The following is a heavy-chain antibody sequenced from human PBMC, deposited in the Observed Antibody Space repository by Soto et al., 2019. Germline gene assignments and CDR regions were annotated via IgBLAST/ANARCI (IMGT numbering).Heavy chain of an antibody. J-gene: IGHJ4*02. Sequence: GGSLRLSCTASGLPHSSFAMMWVRQAPGKGLECVSGIYGSGRGIEYADSVKGRFTISRDNSKNTVYLQMTDLRADDTAVYYCAKDAVYNDGLWLMDHWGQGTQVTVSS. CDR2: IYGSGRGI. D-gene: IGHD2-21*01. V-gene: IGHV3-23*05. CDR1: GLPHSSFA. CDR3: AKDAVYNDGLWLMDH.